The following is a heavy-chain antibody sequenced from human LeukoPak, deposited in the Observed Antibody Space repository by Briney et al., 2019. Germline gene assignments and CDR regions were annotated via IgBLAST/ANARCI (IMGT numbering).Heavy chain of an antibody. D-gene: IGHD3-9*01. J-gene: IGHJ5*01. CDR2: ISYVGTT. V-gene: IGHV4-39*01. Sequence: PSETLSVTCTVSGGSITTIPYNWGWTRQPPGKGLEWIGTISYVGTTYYEPSLKSRVTMSIDTSKNQFSLNLNSATAADTAVYYCARHPTGYPNWFDSWGQGTLVIVSS. CDR3: ARHPTGYPNWFDS. CDR1: GGSITTIPYN.